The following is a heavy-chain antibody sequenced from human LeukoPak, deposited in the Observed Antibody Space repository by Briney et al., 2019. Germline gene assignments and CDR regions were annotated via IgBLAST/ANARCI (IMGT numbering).Heavy chain of an antibody. CDR3: ARDDYYDSSGYYPVGN. J-gene: IGHJ4*02. V-gene: IGHV1-69*04. CDR1: GGTFSSYA. CDR2: IIPILGIA. D-gene: IGHD3-22*01. Sequence: GASVKVSCKASGGTFSSYAISWVRQAPGQGLEWMGRIIPILGIANYAQKFQGRVTITADKSTSTAYMELSSLRSEGTAVYYCARDDYYDSSGYYPVGNWGQGTLVTVPS.